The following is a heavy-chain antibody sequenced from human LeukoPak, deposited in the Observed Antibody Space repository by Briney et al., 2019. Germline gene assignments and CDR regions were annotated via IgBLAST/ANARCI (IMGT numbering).Heavy chain of an antibody. J-gene: IGHJ6*04. D-gene: IGHD2-15*01. CDR1: GFTFSSYG. Sequence: GGSLRLSCAASGFTFSSYGMHWVRQAPGKGLEWVAVISYDGSNKYYADSVKGRFTISRDNPKNTLYLQMNSLRAEDTAVYYCAKFQDTFHYYYGMDVWGKGTTVTVSS. CDR2: ISYDGSNK. CDR3: AKFQDTFHYYYGMDV. V-gene: IGHV3-30*18.